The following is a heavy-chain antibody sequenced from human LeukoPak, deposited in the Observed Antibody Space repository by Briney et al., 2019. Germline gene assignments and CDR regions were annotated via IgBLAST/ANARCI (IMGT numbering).Heavy chain of an antibody. Sequence: PSQTLSLTCTVSGGSISSASYYWSWIRQPAGKGLEWIGRIYTSGSTNYNPSLKSRVTISVDTSKNQFSLKLSSVTAADTAVYYCARIRQGYSSSWIDYWGQGTLVTVSS. CDR3: ARIRQGYSSSWIDY. D-gene: IGHD6-13*01. J-gene: IGHJ4*02. CDR2: IYTSGST. CDR1: GGSISSASYY. V-gene: IGHV4-61*02.